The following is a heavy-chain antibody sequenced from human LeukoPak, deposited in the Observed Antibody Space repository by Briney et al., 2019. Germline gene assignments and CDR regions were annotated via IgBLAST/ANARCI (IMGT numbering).Heavy chain of an antibody. CDR2: INFDGSST. CDR1: GFTFNSYW. J-gene: IGHJ4*02. Sequence: GGSLRLSCAASGFTFNSYWMHWVRQSPGKGLVWVSRINFDGSSTNYADSVEGRFSISRDNAKNTLYLQMNSLRAEDTAVYYCLRARPPHYYSDYWGQGTLVTVSS. V-gene: IGHV3-74*01. CDR3: LRARPPHYYSDY.